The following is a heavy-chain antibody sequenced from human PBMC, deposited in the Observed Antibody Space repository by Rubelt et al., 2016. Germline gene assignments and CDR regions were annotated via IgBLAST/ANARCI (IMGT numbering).Heavy chain of an antibody. Sequence: QLQLHESGPGLVKPSETLSLTCTVSGGSVSSGSYFWGWIRQPPGKGLEWIGIIHYSGTTYYNPSLKSRVTMSVDTSTNYFSLMLTSVTAAEPAVYYCARGMESTLFYFDSWGLGTLVTVSS. CDR3: ARGMESTLFYFDS. V-gene: IGHV4-39*02. J-gene: IGHJ4*02. D-gene: IGHD3-3*01. CDR1: GGSVSSGSYF. CDR2: IHYSGTT.